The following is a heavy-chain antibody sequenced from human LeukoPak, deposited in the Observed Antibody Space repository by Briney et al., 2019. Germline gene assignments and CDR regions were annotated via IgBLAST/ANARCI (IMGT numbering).Heavy chain of an antibody. CDR1: GYTFTSYA. J-gene: IGHJ4*02. Sequence: ASVKVSSKASGYTFTSYAMHWVRQAPGQRLEWMGWINAGSGNTKYSQNFQGRVTISRDTSASTAYMELSSLTSEDTAVYYCARDSGEYYFDYWGQGTLVTVSS. CDR2: INAGSGNT. D-gene: IGHD2-15*01. CDR3: ARDSGEYYFDY. V-gene: IGHV1-3*01.